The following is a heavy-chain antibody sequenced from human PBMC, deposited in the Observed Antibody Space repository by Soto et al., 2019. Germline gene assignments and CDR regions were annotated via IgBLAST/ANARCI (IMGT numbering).Heavy chain of an antibody. J-gene: IGHJ3*02. V-gene: IGHV3-23*01. CDR2: IGSVGGDT. Sequence: HPGGSLRLSCAASGFTFSSYAMHWVRQAPGKGLEWVSTIGSVGGDTYYADSVKGRFTISRDDSKNTLLLQMNSLRAEDTAVYYCVKDRMAYNSVWDPFDIWGQGTMVTVSS. D-gene: IGHD1-20*01. CDR3: VKDRMAYNSVWDPFDI. CDR1: GFTFSSYA.